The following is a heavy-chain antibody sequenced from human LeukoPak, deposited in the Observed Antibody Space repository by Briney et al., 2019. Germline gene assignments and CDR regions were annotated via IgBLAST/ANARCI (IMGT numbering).Heavy chain of an antibody. D-gene: IGHD2-2*01. CDR2: ISSSSSYI. Sequence: GGSLRLSCAASGFTFSSYSMNWVRQAPGKGLEWVSSISSSSSYIYYADSVKGRFTISRDNAKNSLSLEMNSLRAEDTAVYYCASNTDCGRTSCYYFDYWGQGTLVTVSS. CDR3: ASNTDCGRTSCYYFDY. V-gene: IGHV3-21*01. J-gene: IGHJ4*02. CDR1: GFTFSSYS.